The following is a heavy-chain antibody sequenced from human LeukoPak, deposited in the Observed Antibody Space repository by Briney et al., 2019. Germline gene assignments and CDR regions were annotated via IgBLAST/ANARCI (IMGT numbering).Heavy chain of an antibody. CDR1: GFTVSSNY. CDR3: ASAYYGSGSYYKIFDY. D-gene: IGHD3-10*01. J-gene: IGHJ4*02. V-gene: IGHV3-53*01. Sequence: GGSLRLSCAASGFTVSSNYMSWVRQAPGKGLEWGSVIYSGGSTYYADSVKGRFTISRDNSKNTLYLQMNSLRAEDTAVYYCASAYYGSGSYYKIFDYWGQGTLVTVSS. CDR2: IYSGGST.